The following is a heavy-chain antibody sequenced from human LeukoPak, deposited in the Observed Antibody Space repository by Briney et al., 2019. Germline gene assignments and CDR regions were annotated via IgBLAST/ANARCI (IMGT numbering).Heavy chain of an antibody. Sequence: GGSLRLSCAASGFMFSSYGMTWVRQAPGKGLEWVSSISGPGEFTYYAESVKGRCTISRDNPENTVYLQMNRLRVDDTAVYYCAKVGYGDLDQWGQGTLVPVSS. V-gene: IGHV3-23*01. CDR2: ISGPGEFT. CDR3: AKVGYGDLDQ. D-gene: IGHD4-17*01. CDR1: GFMFSSYG. J-gene: IGHJ4*02.